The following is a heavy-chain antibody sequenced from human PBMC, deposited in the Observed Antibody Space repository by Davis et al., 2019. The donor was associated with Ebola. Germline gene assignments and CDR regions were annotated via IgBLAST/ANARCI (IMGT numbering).Heavy chain of an antibody. D-gene: IGHD3-3*01. CDR1: GFTFSSYW. J-gene: IGHJ4*02. Sequence: GESLKISCAASGFTFSSYWMHWVRQAPGKGLVWVSRINSDGSSTSYADSVKGRFTISRDNAKNTLYLQMNSLRAEDTAVYYCARPRSGPLDYWGQGTLVTVSS. V-gene: IGHV3-74*01. CDR2: INSDGSST. CDR3: ARPRSGPLDY.